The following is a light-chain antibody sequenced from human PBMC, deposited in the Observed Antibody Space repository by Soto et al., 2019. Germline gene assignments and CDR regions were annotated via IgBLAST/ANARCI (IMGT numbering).Light chain of an antibody. Sequence: QLVLTQPPSASASLGASVKRTCTLSSGHNSYAIAWHQQQPEKGPRYLMKLNSDGSHSKGDGIPDRFSGSSSGAERYLTISSLQSEDEADYYCQTWSTDIRVFGGGTTLTV. CDR2: LNSDGSH. V-gene: IGLV4-69*01. J-gene: IGLJ3*02. CDR3: QTWSTDIRV. CDR1: SGHNSYA.